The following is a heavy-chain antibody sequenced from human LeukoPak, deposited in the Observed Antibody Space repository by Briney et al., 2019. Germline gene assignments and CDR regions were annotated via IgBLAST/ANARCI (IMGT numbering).Heavy chain of an antibody. J-gene: IGHJ4*02. V-gene: IGHV3-21*04. D-gene: IGHD6-19*01. CDR1: EFTFSSHC. Sequence: GGSLGLSCAASEFTFSSHCMNWVRQAPGKGLEWVSSISSSSSYIYYADSVKGRFTISRDNSKNTLYLQMNSLRADDTAVYYCAKRRWLGGIGVADPFDYWGRGTLVTVSS. CDR3: AKRRWLGGIGVADPFDY. CDR2: ISSSSSYI.